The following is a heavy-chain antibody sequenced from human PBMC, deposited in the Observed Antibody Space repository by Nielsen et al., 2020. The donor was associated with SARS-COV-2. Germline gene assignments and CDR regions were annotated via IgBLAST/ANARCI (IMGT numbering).Heavy chain of an antibody. J-gene: IGHJ6*03. CDR1: GGSFGGYY. CDR2: VNYRGGT. V-gene: IGHV4-34*01. CDR3: ARDVKAYYMDV. D-gene: IGHD2/OR15-2a*01. Sequence: SETLSLTCAVYGGSFGGYYWSWIRQPPGKGLEWIREVNYRGGTNYNPSLKSRVTISMDASKNQFSLKMSSLTAADTAVYYCARDVKAYYMDVWGKGTTVTVSS.